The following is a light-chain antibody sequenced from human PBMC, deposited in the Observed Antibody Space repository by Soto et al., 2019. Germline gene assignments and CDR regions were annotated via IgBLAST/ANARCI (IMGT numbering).Light chain of an antibody. CDR1: QSIRDT. J-gene: IGKJ2*01. CDR3: QQSFNTPPYT. V-gene: IGKV1-39*01. Sequence: DVQMTQSPTSLSASVGDRVTITCRASQSIRDTLNWYQQKSGKAPKLLIYGAFHLESGVPARFNGRGFGTDFTLTIDSLQPEDFATYYCQQSFNTPPYTFGQGTRLE. CDR2: GAF.